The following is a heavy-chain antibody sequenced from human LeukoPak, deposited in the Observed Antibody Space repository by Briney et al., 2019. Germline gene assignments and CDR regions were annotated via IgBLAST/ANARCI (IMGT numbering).Heavy chain of an antibody. V-gene: IGHV4-31*03. CDR1: GGSISSGGYY. J-gene: IGHJ4*02. Sequence: SETLSLTCTVSGGSISSGGYYWSWIRQHPGKGLEWIGYIYYSGSTYYNPSPKSRVTISVDTSKNQFSLKLSSVTAADTAVYYCARDGPCSSTSCQNFDSWGQGALVTVSS. CDR3: ARDGPCSSTSCQNFDS. CDR2: IYYSGST. D-gene: IGHD2-2*01.